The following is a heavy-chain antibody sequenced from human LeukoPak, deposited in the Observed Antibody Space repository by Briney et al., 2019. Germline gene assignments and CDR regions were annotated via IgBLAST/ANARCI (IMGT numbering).Heavy chain of an antibody. CDR1: GFIVSSNY. CDR2: IYIGGST. Sequence: GGSLRLSCAASGFIVSSNYLSWVRQAPGKGLEWVSVIYIGGSTYYADSVKGRFTISRDNSKNTLYLQTNSLRVEDTAVYYCARVNPSGWAIDYWGQGTLVTVSS. V-gene: IGHV3-53*01. J-gene: IGHJ4*02. D-gene: IGHD6-19*01. CDR3: ARVNPSGWAIDY.